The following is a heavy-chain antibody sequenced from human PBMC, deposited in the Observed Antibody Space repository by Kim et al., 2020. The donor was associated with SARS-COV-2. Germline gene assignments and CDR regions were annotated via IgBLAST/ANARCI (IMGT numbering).Heavy chain of an antibody. CDR2: IKQDGSEK. CDR1: GFTFSSYW. CDR3: SRESFRFRAFTYYIDF. J-gene: IGHJ6*03. D-gene: IGHD3-10*01. V-gene: IGHV3-7*01. Sequence: GGSLRLSCAASGFTFSSYWMSWVRQAPGKGLEWVANIKQDGSEKYYVDSVKGRFTISTHTSKHSLYLQMNILLAAATAFFFSSRESFRFRAFTYYIDF.